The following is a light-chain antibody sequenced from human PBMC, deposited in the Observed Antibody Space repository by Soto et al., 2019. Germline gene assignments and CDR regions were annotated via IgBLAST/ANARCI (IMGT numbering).Light chain of an antibody. CDR3: QQYGSSPWT. J-gene: IGKJ1*01. CDR2: GAS. CDR1: QSVSSNF. Sequence: ENVLTQSPGTLSLSPGERATLSCRASQSVSSNFLAWYQQKPGQAPRLLIYGASTRATGVPPRFSGSASGTEFTLTISSLQSEDFAVYYCQQYGSSPWTFGQGTKVDIK. V-gene: IGKV3-20*01.